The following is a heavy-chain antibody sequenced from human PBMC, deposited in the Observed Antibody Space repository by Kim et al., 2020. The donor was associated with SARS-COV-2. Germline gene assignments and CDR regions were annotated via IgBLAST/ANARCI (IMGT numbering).Heavy chain of an antibody. V-gene: IGHV3-30*18. Sequence: GGSLRLSCAASGFTFSSYGMHWVRQAPGKGLEWVAVISYDGSNKYYADSVKGRFTISRDNSKNTLYLQMNSLRAEDTAVYFCAKELPVFARYYFYAMDV. CDR1: GFTFSSYG. D-gene: IGHD2-21*01. J-gene: IGHJ6*01. CDR2: ISYDGSNK. CDR3: AKELPVFARYYFYAMDV.